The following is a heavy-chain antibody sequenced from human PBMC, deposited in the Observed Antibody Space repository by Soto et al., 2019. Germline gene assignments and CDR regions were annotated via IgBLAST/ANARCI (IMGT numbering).Heavy chain of an antibody. CDR2: MSSRSLTI. CDR3: ARGGSSSDNGMDV. Sequence: EVQLVESGGGLVQPGGSLRVSCAASGFTFSTYSMNWVRQAPGKGLEWVSYMSSRSLTIYYTDSVKGRVTISRDNAKNALYLQMNSLRDEDTALYYCARGGSSSDNGMDVWGQGTTVTVSS. J-gene: IGHJ6*02. V-gene: IGHV3-48*02. D-gene: IGHD6-6*01. CDR1: GFTFSTYS.